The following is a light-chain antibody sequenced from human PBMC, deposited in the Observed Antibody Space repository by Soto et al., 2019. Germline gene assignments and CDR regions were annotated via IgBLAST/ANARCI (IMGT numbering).Light chain of an antibody. CDR2: DAS. CDR3: QQRSSWPRT. J-gene: IGKJ2*01. CDR1: QSVSSY. V-gene: IGKV3-11*01. Sequence: EIVWTQSPATLSLSPGEIATLSCRASQSVSSYLAWYQQKPGQTPRLLIYDASNRATGIPAGFSGSGSGTDFTLTISSLEPEDFAVYDCQQRSSWPRTFGHGTKLEIK.